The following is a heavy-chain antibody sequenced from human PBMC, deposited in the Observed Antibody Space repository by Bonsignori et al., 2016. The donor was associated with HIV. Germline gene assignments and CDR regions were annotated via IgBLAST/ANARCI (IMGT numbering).Heavy chain of an antibody. V-gene: IGHV4-61*02. J-gene: IGHJ6*03. CDR1: GGSISNDNYY. Sequence: SETLSLTCTVSGGSISNDNYYWSWIRQPAGEGLEWIGRFYTSESTSYNPSLKGRVTLSVDTSKNQVFMKLSTVTAADTAVYYCARVKRQQLDRRNNYYYYMDVWGKGTTVTVSS. D-gene: IGHD6-13*01. CDR3: ARVKRQQLDRRNNYYYYMDV. CDR2: FYTSEST.